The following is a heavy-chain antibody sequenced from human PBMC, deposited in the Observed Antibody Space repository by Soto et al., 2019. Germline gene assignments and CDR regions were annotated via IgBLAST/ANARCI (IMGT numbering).Heavy chain of an antibody. J-gene: IGHJ4*02. CDR1: GYTLTELS. D-gene: IGHD4-17*01. V-gene: IGHV1-24*01. Sequence: ASVKVSCKVSGYTLTELSMHWVRQAPGKGLEWMGVFDPEDGETIYAQKFQGRVTMTEDTSTDTAYMELSSLRSEDTAVYYCATRAQGSRTTVFVRATVGYHFDYWGQGTLVTVSS. CDR2: FDPEDGET. CDR3: ATRAQGSRTTVFVRATVGYHFDY.